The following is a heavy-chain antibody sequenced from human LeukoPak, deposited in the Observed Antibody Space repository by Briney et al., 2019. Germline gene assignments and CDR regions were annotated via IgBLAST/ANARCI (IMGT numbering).Heavy chain of an antibody. Sequence: SETLSLTCAVYGGSFSGYYWSWIRQPPGKGLEWIGEINHSGSTNYNPSLKSRVTISVDTSKNQFSLKLSSVTAADTAVYYCARALVVVENWFDPWGQGTLVTVSS. CDR3: ARALVVVENWFDP. CDR2: INHSGST. CDR1: GGSFSGYY. D-gene: IGHD2-15*01. V-gene: IGHV4-34*01. J-gene: IGHJ5*02.